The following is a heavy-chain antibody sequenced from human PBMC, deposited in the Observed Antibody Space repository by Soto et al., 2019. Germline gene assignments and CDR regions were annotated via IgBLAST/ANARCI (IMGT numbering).Heavy chain of an antibody. CDR2: INPSGGST. J-gene: IGHJ4*02. CDR1: GYTFTSYY. D-gene: IGHD6-19*01. Sequence: GASVKVSCKASGYTFTSYYMHWVRQAPGQGLEWMGIINPSGGSTSYAQKFQGRVTMTRDTSTSTVYMELSSLRSEDTAVYYCAREDLIAVAGTGNDYWGQGTLVTVSS. CDR3: AREDLIAVAGTGNDY. V-gene: IGHV1-46*01.